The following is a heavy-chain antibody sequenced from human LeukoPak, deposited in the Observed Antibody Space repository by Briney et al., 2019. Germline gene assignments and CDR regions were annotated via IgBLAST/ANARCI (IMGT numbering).Heavy chain of an antibody. J-gene: IGHJ6*03. CDR2: ISSSSSYI. CDR1: GFTFSSYS. V-gene: IGHV3-21*01. D-gene: IGHD2-2*01. CDR3: ARDFRVPAAINYYYYYMDV. Sequence: GGSLRLSCAASGFTFSSYSMNRVRQAPGKGLEWVSSISSSSSYIYYADSVKGRFTISRDNAKNSLYLQMNSLRAEDTAVYYCARDFRVPAAINYYYYYMDVWGKGTTVTVSS.